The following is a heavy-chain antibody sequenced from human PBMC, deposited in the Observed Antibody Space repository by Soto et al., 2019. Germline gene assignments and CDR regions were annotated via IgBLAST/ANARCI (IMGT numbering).Heavy chain of an antibody. Sequence: GGSLRLSCAASGFTFSSYAMSWVRQAPGKGLEWVSAISGSGGSTYYADSVKGRFTISRDNSKNTLYLQMNSLRAEDTAVYYCAKRATYYYDSSGYHYYYYYGMDVWGQGTTVTVSS. CDR2: ISGSGGST. CDR1: GFTFSSYA. V-gene: IGHV3-23*01. CDR3: AKRATYYYDSSGYHYYYYYGMDV. J-gene: IGHJ6*02. D-gene: IGHD3-22*01.